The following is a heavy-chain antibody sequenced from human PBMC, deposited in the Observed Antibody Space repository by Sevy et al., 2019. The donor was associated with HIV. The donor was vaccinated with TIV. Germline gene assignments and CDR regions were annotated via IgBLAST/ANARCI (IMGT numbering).Heavy chain of an antibody. CDR3: AKGGLEDGSATVNWFDP. CDR2: ISYDGSNK. D-gene: IGHD3-10*01. CDR1: GFTFSSYG. V-gene: IGHV3-30*18. Sequence: GGSLRLSCAASGFTFSSYGMHWVRQAPGKGLEWVAVISYDGSNKYYADSGKGRFTISRDNSKNTLYLQMNSLRAEDTAVYYCAKGGLEDGSATVNWFDPWGQGTLVTVSS. J-gene: IGHJ5*02.